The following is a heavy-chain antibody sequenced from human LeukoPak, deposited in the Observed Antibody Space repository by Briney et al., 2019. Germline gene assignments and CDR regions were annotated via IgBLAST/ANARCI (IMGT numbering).Heavy chain of an antibody. J-gene: IGHJ4*02. D-gene: IGHD2-2*01. CDR1: GGSISSYH. Sequence: SETLSLTCTVSGGSISSYHWSWIRQPPGKGLECIGFIYYSGSTNYNPSLKSRVTISVDTSKNQFSLKLSSVTAADTAVYYCFLYCSSISCSLDYWGQGTLVTVSS. CDR2: IYYSGST. V-gene: IGHV4-59*01. CDR3: FLYCSSISCSLDY.